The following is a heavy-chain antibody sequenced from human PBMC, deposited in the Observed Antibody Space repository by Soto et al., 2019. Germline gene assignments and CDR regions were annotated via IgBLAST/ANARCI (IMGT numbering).Heavy chain of an antibody. CDR3: ARVGYSSSSIDY. Sequence: PSETLSLTCTVSGGSISSGGYYWSWIRQPPGKGLEWIGYIYYSASTYYNPSLKSRVTISVDTSKNQFSLKLSSLTAADTAVYYSARVGYSSSSIDYWGQGTLVTVSS. J-gene: IGHJ4*02. V-gene: IGHV4-31*03. CDR2: IYYSAST. CDR1: GGSISSGGYY. D-gene: IGHD6-6*01.